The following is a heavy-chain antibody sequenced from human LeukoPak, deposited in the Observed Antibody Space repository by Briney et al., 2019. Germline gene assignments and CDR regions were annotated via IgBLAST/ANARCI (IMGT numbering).Heavy chain of an antibody. V-gene: IGHV4-59*11. J-gene: IGHJ5*02. Sequence: SETLSLTCTVSGGSISSHYWSWIRRPPGKGLEWIGYIYYSGSTNYNPSLKSRVTISVDTSKNQFPLKLSSVTAADTAVYYCARSDFWSGQIDPWGQGTLVTVSS. D-gene: IGHD3-3*01. CDR3: ARSDFWSGQIDP. CDR2: IYYSGST. CDR1: GGSISSHY.